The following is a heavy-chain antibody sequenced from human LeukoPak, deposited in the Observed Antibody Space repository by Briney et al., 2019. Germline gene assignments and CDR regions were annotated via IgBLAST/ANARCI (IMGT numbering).Heavy chain of an antibody. V-gene: IGHV1-69*13. CDR2: VIPIFGTA. Sequence: SVKVSCKASGGTFSSYAISWVRQAPGQGLEWMGGVIPIFGTANYAQKFQGRVTITADESTSTAYMELSSLRSEDTAVYYCARSVKMVRGFDYWGQGTLVTVSS. D-gene: IGHD3-10*01. J-gene: IGHJ4*02. CDR1: GGTFSSYA. CDR3: ARSVKMVRGFDY.